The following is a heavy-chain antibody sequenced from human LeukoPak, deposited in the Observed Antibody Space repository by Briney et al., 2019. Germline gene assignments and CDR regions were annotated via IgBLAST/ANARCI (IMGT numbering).Heavy chain of an antibody. CDR3: ANHVPGSGYYYYYMDV. D-gene: IGHD1-14*01. CDR2: INSDGSST. J-gene: IGHJ6*03. Sequence: PGGSLRLSCAASGFTFSSYWMHWVRHAPGKGLVWVSRINSDGSSTSYADSVKGRFTISRDNSKNTLSLQMQSLRAEDTAVYYCANHVPGSGYYYYYMDVWGKGTTVTVSS. V-gene: IGHV3-74*01. CDR1: GFTFSSYW.